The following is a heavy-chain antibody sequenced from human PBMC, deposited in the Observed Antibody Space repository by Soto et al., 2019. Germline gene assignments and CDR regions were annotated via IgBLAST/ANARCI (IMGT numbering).Heavy chain of an antibody. J-gene: IGHJ3*01. CDR2: FSGPGGGT. Sequence: EVQLLESGGGLVHLGGSLRLSCEASGFTFSRFAMSWVRQTPGKGLEWVSTFSGPGGGTYYADYVKGRFTISRDNFKSAVHLQMNDLRPDDTAVYYCATWHEREHAFDVWGQGTTVTISS. CDR1: GFTFSRFA. CDR3: ATWHEREHAFDV. V-gene: IGHV3-23*01. D-gene: IGHD1-1*01.